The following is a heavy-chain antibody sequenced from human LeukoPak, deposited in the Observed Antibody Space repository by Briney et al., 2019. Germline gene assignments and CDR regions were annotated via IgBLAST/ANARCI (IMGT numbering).Heavy chain of an antibody. J-gene: IGHJ4*02. Sequence: PGGSLRLSCAASGFTFSSYGMHWARQAPGKGLVWVSRINTDGSRITYADSVKGRFTVSRDNAMNTVYLQMNSLRAEDTAVYYCARDNSEGERREYSDFDYWGQGTLVTVSS. V-gene: IGHV3-74*01. CDR3: ARDNSEGERREYSDFDY. CDR2: INTDGSRI. D-gene: IGHD1-1*01. CDR1: GFTFSSYG.